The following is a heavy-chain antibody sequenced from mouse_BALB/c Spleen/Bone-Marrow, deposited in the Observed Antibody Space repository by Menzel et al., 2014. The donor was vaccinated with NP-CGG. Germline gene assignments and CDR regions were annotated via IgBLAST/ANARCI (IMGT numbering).Heavy chain of an antibody. CDR1: GYSITSDYA. CDR3: ARNGYYYYFDY. CDR2: ISYSGST. J-gene: IGHJ2*01. Sequence: EVQLQQSGPGLVKPSQSLSLTCTVTGYSITSDYAWNWIRQFPGNKLEWMGYISYSGSTSYSPSLKSRISITRDTSKNQFFLQLNSVTTEDTATYYCARNGYYYYFDYWGQGTTLTVSS. D-gene: IGHD2-3*01. V-gene: IGHV3-2*02.